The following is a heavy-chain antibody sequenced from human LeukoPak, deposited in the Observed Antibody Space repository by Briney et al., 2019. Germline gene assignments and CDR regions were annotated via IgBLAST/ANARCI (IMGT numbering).Heavy chain of an antibody. Sequence: GESLKISCKGSGYSFTNYWIAWVRQMPGKGLEWMGIIYPGDSDTRYSPSFQGQVTISADKSIRTAYLQWTTPKSSDNAMYYCARRSGSFQGDYNFDYWGQGTLVTVSS. J-gene: IGHJ4*02. CDR2: IYPGDSDT. CDR1: GYSFTNYW. V-gene: IGHV5-51*01. D-gene: IGHD1-26*01. CDR3: ARRSGSFQGDYNFDY.